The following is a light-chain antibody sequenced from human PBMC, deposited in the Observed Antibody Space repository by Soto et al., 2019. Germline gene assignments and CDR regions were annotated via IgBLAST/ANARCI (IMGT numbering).Light chain of an antibody. CDR3: SSFTGTTTLDV. J-gene: IGLJ1*01. Sequence: QSALTQPASVSGSPGQSITISCTGTNSDVGGYNYVSWYQQHPGKAPKLMIYGVSNRPSGVSNRFSGSKSGNTAFLTISGLQPEDEADYYCSSFTGTTTLDVFGTGTKLTVL. CDR1: NSDVGGYNY. V-gene: IGLV2-14*03. CDR2: GVS.